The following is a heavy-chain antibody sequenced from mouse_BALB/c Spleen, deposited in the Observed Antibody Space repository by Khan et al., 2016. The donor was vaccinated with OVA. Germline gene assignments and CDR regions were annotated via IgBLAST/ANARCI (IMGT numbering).Heavy chain of an antibody. CDR3: ARTARKKY. Sequence: EVQLKESGPGLVKPSQSLSLTCTVTGYSITSGYGWNWIRPFPGNKLEWMGYISYRGSTNYNPSLTSRISITRDTSKNQFFLQLNSVTTEDTATYYGARTARKKYWGQGTTLTVSS. CDR2: ISYRGST. J-gene: IGHJ2*01. D-gene: IGHD1-2*01. V-gene: IGHV3-2*02. CDR1: GYSITSGYG.